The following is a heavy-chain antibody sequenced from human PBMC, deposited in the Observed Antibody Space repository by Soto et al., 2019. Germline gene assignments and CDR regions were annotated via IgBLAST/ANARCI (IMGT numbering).Heavy chain of an antibody. CDR1: GYTFTSYG. Sequence: GPSVKVSCKASGYTFTSYGISWVRQAPGQGLEWMGWISAYNGNTNYAQKLQGRVTMTTDTSTSTAHMELRSLRSDDTAVYYCARRPPAVAGVYYFDYWGQGTLVTVTS. V-gene: IGHV1-18*01. CDR2: ISAYNGNT. J-gene: IGHJ4*02. CDR3: ARRPPAVAGVYYFDY. D-gene: IGHD6-19*01.